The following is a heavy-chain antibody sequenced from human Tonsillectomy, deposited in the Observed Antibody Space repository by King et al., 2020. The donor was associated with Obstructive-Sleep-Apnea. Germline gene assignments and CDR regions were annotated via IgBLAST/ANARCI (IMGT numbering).Heavy chain of an antibody. V-gene: IGHV3-30*04. Sequence: GQLVQSGGGVVQPGRSLRLSCAASGFTFSSYPMHWVRQAPGKGLEWVAVISYDGSNKYYADSVKGRFTISRDNSKNTLYLQMNSLRAEDTAVYYCARDLEGVITTFSDYFDYWGQGTLVTVSS. J-gene: IGHJ4*02. CDR3: ARDLEGVITTFSDYFDY. CDR1: GFTFSSYP. CDR2: ISYDGSNK. D-gene: IGHD3-22*01.